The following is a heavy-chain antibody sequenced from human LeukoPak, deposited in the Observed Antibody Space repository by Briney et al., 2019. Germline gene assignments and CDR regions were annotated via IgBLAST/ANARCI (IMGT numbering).Heavy chain of an antibody. CDR1: GFTFSSYA. V-gene: IGHV3-23*01. CDR2: ISGNGGSI. CDR3: ARDPRGVVSSSYFDS. J-gene: IGHJ4*02. Sequence: GGSLRLSCAASGFTFSSYAMNWVRQAPGKGLEWVSGISGNGGSIYYADSVKGRFTVSRDNSKNTLYLQMNSLRAEDTAVYYCARDPRGVVSSSYFDSWGQGTLVTVSS. D-gene: IGHD3-10*01.